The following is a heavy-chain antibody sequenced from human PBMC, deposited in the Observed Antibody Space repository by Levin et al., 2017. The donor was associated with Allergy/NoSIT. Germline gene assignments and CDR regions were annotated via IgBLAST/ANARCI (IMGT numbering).Heavy chain of an antibody. J-gene: IGHJ6*02. CDR2: INPNSGGT. CDR1: GYTFTGYY. Sequence: ASVKVSCKASGYTFTGYYMHWVRQAPGQGLEWMGWINPNSGGTNYAQKFQGRVTMTRDTSISTAYMELSRLRSDDTAVYYCARAQVLRFLEWFSFDYYGMDVWGQGTTVTVSS. CDR3: ARAQVLRFLEWFSFDYYGMDV. V-gene: IGHV1-2*02. D-gene: IGHD3-3*01.